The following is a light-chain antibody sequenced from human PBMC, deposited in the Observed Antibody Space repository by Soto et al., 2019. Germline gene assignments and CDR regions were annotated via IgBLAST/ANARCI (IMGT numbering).Light chain of an antibody. V-gene: IGLV1-44*01. CDR2: SNN. CDR1: SSNIGSNT. Sequence: QSVLTQPPSASGTPGQRVTISCSGSSSNIGSNTVNWYQQLSGTAPKLLIYSNNQRPSGVPDRFSGSKSGTSASLAISGLQSEDEADYYCAAWDDSRDVFGTGTKLTVL. J-gene: IGLJ1*01. CDR3: AAWDDSRDV.